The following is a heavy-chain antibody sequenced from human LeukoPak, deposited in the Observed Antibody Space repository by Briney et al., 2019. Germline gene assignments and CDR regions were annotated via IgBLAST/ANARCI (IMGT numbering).Heavy chain of an antibody. CDR2: IYHSGST. V-gene: IGHV4-38-2*02. J-gene: IGHJ3*02. CDR1: GYSISSGYY. D-gene: IGHD3-10*01. Sequence: PSETLSLTCTVSGYSISSGYYWGWIRQPPGKGLEWIGSIYHSGSTYYNPSPKSRVTISVDTSKNQFSLKLSSVTAADTAVYYCARARITMVRGVIKVDAFDIWGQGTMVTVSS. CDR3: ARARITMVRGVIKVDAFDI.